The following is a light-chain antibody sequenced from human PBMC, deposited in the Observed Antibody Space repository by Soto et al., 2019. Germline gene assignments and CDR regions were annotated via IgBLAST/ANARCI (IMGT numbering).Light chain of an antibody. V-gene: IGKV3-20*01. CDR3: QQYGSSPLT. CDR2: GAS. CDR1: QTVNNNY. Sequence: ERLLPHSPGTLSLSPGERATLSCRARQTVNNNYLAWYQQIPGQAPRLLISGASGRATGTPDRFSGSASGTDFTLTISRMEPEDFAVYYCQQYGSSPLTFGGGTKVDIK. J-gene: IGKJ4*01.